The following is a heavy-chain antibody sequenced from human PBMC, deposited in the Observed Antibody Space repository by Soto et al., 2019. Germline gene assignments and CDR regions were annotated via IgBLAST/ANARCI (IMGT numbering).Heavy chain of an antibody. CDR3: AREDYYDGSGSVWWGSVGYYYGMVG. D-gene: IGHD3-22*01. V-gene: IGHV3-7*01. CDR2: IKRDGSEK. CDR1: GFRFRDYV. J-gene: IGHJ6*02. Sequence: GVSLRLSCAASGFRFRDYVMHWVRQAPGKGLEWVANIKRDGSEKYYVDSVKGRFTISRDNPKNSLFLQMNSLRAEDTAVYYCAREDYYDGSGSVWWGSVGYYYGMVGWCQGNFVSVS.